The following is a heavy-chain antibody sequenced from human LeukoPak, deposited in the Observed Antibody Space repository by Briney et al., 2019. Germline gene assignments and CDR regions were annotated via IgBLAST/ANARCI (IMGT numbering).Heavy chain of an antibody. CDR2: ISSSSSYI. CDR1: GFTFSSYS. CDR3: ARVGIGGWTRKGGYYYFDY. J-gene: IGHJ4*02. V-gene: IGHV3-21*01. D-gene: IGHD6-19*01. Sequence: PGGSLRLSCAASGFTFSSYSMNWVRQAPGKGLEWVSSISSSSSYIYYADSVKGRFTISRDNAKNSLYLQMNSLRAEDTAVYYCARVGIGGWTRKGGYYYFDYWGQGTLVTASS.